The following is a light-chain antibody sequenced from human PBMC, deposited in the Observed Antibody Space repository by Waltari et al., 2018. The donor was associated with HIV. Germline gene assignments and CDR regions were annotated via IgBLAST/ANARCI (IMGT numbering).Light chain of an antibody. CDR1: KLGDKA. Sequence: SYDLTPPPSVSVSPGQTASITCPGDKLGDKAVCWFQQKPGQSPVLVIYQDTKRPSGISERFSGSNSGNTATLIISGTQAMDEADYYCQAWDNSAYVFGPGTKVTVL. V-gene: IGLV3-1*01. CDR3: QAWDNSAYV. J-gene: IGLJ1*01. CDR2: QDT.